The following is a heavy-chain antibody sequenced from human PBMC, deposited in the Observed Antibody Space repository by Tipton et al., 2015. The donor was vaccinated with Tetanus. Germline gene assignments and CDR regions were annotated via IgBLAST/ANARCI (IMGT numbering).Heavy chain of an antibody. CDR1: GGSISSYY. CDR3: ARSEQQLVRGYYYYYYMDV. Sequence: LRLTCTVSGGSISSYYWSWIRQPPGKGLEWIGYIYYSGSTNYNPSLKSRVTISVDTSKNQFSLKLSSVTAADTAMYYCARSEQQLVRGYYYYYYMDVWGKGTTVTVSS. D-gene: IGHD6-13*01. V-gene: IGHV4-59*01. J-gene: IGHJ6*03. CDR2: IYYSGST.